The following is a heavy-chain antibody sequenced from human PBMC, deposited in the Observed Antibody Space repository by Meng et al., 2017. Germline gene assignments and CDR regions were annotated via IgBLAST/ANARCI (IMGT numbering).Heavy chain of an antibody. Sequence: SVKVSCKPSGGTFSSYAISWVRQAPGQGLEWMGGIIPIFGTANYAQKFQGRVTITADESTSTAYMELSSLRSEDTAVYYCARYYYDSSGYYFSAFDIWGQGTMVTVSS. J-gene: IGHJ3*02. CDR2: IIPIFGTA. D-gene: IGHD3-22*01. V-gene: IGHV1-69*13. CDR3: ARYYYDSSGYYFSAFDI. CDR1: GGTFSSYA.